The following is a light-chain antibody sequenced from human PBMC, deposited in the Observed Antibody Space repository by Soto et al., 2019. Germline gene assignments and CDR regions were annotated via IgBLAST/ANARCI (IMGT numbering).Light chain of an antibody. J-gene: IGKJ2*01. Sequence: EIVLTQSLGTLSLSPGEGAALSCRTSQSISSSYLAWYQQKPGQAPRLLTYAASSRATGIPDRFSGSGSGTDFTLTISRLEPEDFAVYYCQLYGGSHMFSFGQGTKLEIK. CDR1: QSISSSY. CDR2: AAS. V-gene: IGKV3-20*01. CDR3: QLYGGSHMFS.